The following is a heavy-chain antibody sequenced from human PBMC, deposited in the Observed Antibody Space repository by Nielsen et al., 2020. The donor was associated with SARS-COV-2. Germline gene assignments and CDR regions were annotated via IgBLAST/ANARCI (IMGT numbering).Heavy chain of an antibody. V-gene: IGHV4-39*07. CDR1: GGSISSNSYY. CDR2: IYYSGST. D-gene: IGHD6-13*01. Sequence: SETLSLTCTVSGGSISSNSYYWGWIRQPPGKGLEWIGSIYYSGSTYYNPSLKSRVTISVDTSKNQFSLKLSSVTAADTAVYYCARARYSSSWYEVDYWGQGTLVTVSS. J-gene: IGHJ4*02. CDR3: ARARYSSSWYEVDY.